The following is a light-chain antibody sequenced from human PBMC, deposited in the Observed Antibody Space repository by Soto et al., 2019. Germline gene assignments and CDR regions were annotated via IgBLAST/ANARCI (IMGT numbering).Light chain of an antibody. CDR1: QSVSDN. J-gene: IGKJ1*01. CDR2: GAS. Sequence: EIVMTQSPATLSLSPGETATLSCRASQSVSDNLAWYQQKPGKPPRLLIYGASTRAAGLPAKFSGRGSGPAFILTSSREPDEVAVYYCRQYGFSLRTFGQGTKVDIK. CDR3: RQYGFSLRT. V-gene: IGKV3-15*01.